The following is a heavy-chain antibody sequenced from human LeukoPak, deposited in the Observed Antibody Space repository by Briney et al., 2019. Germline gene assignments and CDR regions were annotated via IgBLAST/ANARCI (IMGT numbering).Heavy chain of an antibody. CDR2: IYNSGNN. D-gene: IGHD6-19*01. Sequence: SETLSLTCTVSGGSISSDYWQWIRQPPGKGLEWVGYIYNSGNNHYNSSLKSRVTISVDTSKNQFSLKLSSVTAADTAVYYCARDGRAVAGTSLDYWGQGTLVTVSS. CDR1: GGSISSDY. J-gene: IGHJ4*02. CDR3: ARDGRAVAGTSLDY. V-gene: IGHV4-59*12.